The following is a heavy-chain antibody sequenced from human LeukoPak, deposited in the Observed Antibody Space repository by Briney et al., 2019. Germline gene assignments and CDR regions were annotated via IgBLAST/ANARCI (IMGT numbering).Heavy chain of an antibody. V-gene: IGHV4-4*02. CDR2: MYHSGSI. J-gene: IGHJ4*02. CDR1: GGSISSRNW. D-gene: IGHD6-25*01. CDR3: ARDLGSAQPGF. Sequence: SSGTLSLTCTVSGGSISSRNWWSWVRQPPGKGLEWIGEMYHSGSINYNPSLKSRVTISVDISKNQFSLRLNSVTAADTAVYYCARDLGSAQPGFWGQGTLVTVSS.